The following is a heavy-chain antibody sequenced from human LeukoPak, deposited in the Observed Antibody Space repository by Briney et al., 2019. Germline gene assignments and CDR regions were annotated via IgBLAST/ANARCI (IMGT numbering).Heavy chain of an antibody. Sequence: GGSLRLSCAASGFSFSGYAMSWVRQAPGKGLEWVSSISGSGSHTYHADSVKGRFTISRDNSKNTLYLQMNSLRAEDTAVYYCAKDISGYYRPFDYWGQGTLVTVSS. CDR2: ISGSGSHT. CDR1: GFSFSGYA. J-gene: IGHJ4*02. CDR3: AKDISGYYRPFDY. V-gene: IGHV3-23*01. D-gene: IGHD3-22*01.